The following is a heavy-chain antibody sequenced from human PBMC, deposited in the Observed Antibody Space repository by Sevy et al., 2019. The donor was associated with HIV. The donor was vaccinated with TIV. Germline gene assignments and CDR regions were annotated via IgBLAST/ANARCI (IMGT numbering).Heavy chain of an antibody. D-gene: IGHD3-22*01. CDR1: GDSVSSNSAA. CDR3: ARVYDSSGLSAFDI. CDR2: TYYRSKWYN. V-gene: IGHV6-1*01. Sequence: SQTLSLTCAISGDSVSSNSAAWNWIRHSPSRGLEWLGRTYYRSKWYNDYAVSVKSRITINPDTSKNQFSLQLNSVTPEDTAVYYCARVYDSSGLSAFDIWGQGTMVTVSS. J-gene: IGHJ3*02.